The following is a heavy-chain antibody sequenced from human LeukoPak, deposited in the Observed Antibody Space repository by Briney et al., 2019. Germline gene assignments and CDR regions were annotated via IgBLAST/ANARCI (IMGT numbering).Heavy chain of an antibody. Sequence: GGSLRLSCAASGFTFSSCSMNWVRQAPGKGLEWVSSISSSSSYIYYADSVKGRFTISRDNAKNSLYLQMNSLRAEDTAGYYCARTKEEGSSRHFDYWGQGTLVTVSS. CDR2: ISSSSSYI. D-gene: IGHD6-13*01. CDR3: ARTKEEGSSRHFDY. CDR1: GFTFSSCS. V-gene: IGHV3-21*04. J-gene: IGHJ4*02.